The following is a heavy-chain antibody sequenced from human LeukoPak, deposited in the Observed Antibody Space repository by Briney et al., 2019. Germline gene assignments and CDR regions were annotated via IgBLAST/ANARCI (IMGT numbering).Heavy chain of an antibody. CDR1: GYTFTSYG. V-gene: IGHV1-18*01. J-gene: IGHJ4*02. CDR3: ARAYFRIVRIGVVANNYFYY. D-gene: IGHD2-15*01. CDR2: ISPYNGDT. Sequence: ASVKVSCKASGYTFTSYGFSCVRQAPGQGLEWMGWISPYNGDTNYAQTLQRRVTMTTDTSTSTVYMELRTLRSDDTAVYYCARAYFRIVRIGVVANNYFYYWGQGTLVTASS.